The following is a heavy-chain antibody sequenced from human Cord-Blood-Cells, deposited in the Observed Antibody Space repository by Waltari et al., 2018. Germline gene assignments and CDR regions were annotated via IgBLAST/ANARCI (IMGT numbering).Heavy chain of an antibody. Sequence: QVQLVQSGAEVKKPGASVKVSCKVSGYTLTELSMHWVRQAPGKGLEWMGGCDPEDGETIYAQKFQGRVTMSEDTSTDTAYMGLSSLRSEDTAVYYWATKTTVYNWNYDNWFDPWGQGTLVTVSS. CDR2: CDPEDGET. V-gene: IGHV1-24*01. CDR3: ATKTTVYNWNYDNWFDP. D-gene: IGHD1-7*01. CDR1: GYTLTELS. J-gene: IGHJ5*02.